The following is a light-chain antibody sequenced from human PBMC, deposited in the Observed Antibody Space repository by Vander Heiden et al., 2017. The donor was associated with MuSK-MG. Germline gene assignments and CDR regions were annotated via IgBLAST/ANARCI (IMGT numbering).Light chain of an antibody. CDR2: SAS. CDR1: QGISTY. CDR3: QQLNDYPPWT. Sequence: DIQLTQSPSFLSASVGDRVTITCRASQGISTYLAWYQRKPGKAPKLLIYSASTLQSGVPSRFSGSGSGTEFTLTISSRQPEDLATYYCQQLNDYPPWTFGQGTKVEIK. J-gene: IGKJ1*01. V-gene: IGKV1-9*01.